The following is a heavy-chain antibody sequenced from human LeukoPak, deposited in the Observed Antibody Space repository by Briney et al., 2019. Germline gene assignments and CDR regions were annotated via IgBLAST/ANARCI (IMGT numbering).Heavy chain of an antibody. V-gene: IGHV1-46*01. D-gene: IGHD2-8*01. J-gene: IGHJ4*02. CDR3: ARVQCTNGVCYAEFDY. CDR1: GYTFTSYY. CDR2: INPSGGST. Sequence: ASVKVSCKASGYTFTSYYMHWVRQAPGQGLEWMGFINPSGGSTTYAQKFRGRVTMTRDTSTTTVYMELSSLRSEDTAVYYCARVQCTNGVCYAEFDYWGQGTLVTVSS.